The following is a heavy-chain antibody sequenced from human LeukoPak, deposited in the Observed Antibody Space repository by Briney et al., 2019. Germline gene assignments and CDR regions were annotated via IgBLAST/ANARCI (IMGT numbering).Heavy chain of an antibody. Sequence: ASVTVSCMASGYTFTSYGISWVRQAPGQGLEGMGWNSAYNDNTNYAQKLQGRVTMPTDTSTSTAYMELRSLRSDDTAVYYCALYLSIVVIISYAFDIWGQGTMVTVSS. J-gene: IGHJ3*02. V-gene: IGHV1-18*01. D-gene: IGHD3-22*01. CDR1: GYTFTSYG. CDR2: NSAYNDNT. CDR3: ALYLSIVVIISYAFDI.